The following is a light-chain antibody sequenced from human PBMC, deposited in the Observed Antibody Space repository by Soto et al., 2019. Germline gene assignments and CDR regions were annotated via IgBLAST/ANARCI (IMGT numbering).Light chain of an antibody. CDR2: GAS. J-gene: IGKJ4*01. CDR3: QQYNNWPLT. V-gene: IGKV3D-15*01. Sequence: EIVLTQSPGTLSLSPGEIATLSCSASQSVSSNNLAWYQQRPGQAPRVVIYGASTRATGIPERFSGSGSGTDFTLTISSLQSEDFAVYYCQQYNNWPLTFGGGTKVDNK. CDR1: QSVSSN.